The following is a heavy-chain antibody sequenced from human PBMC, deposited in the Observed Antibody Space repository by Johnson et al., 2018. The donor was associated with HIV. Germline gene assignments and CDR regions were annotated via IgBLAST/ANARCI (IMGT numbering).Heavy chain of an antibody. J-gene: IGHJ3*02. V-gene: IGHV3-30*19. CDR3: ARGTYYYGSVNAFDM. Sequence: QVQLVESGGGVVQPGGSLRLSCAASGFTFSSYGMHWVRQAPGKGLEWVAVISYDGSDKYYADSVKGRFTISRDNSKKRLYLQMNSLRAEDTAVYYCARGTYYYGSVNAFDMWGQGTMVTVSS. CDR1: GFTFSSYG. CDR2: ISYDGSDK. D-gene: IGHD3-10*01.